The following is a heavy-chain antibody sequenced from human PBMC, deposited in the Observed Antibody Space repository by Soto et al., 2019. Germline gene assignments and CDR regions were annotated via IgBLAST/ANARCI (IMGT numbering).Heavy chain of an antibody. CDR3: AKEQYYDILTGYYAFYYYYGMDV. D-gene: IGHD3-9*01. J-gene: IGHJ6*02. CDR1: GFTFSSYG. CDR2: ISYDGSNK. Sequence: GGSLRLSCAASGFTFSSYGMHWVRQAPGKGLEWVAVISYDGSNKYYADSVKGRFTISRDNSKNTLYLQMNSLRAEDTAVYYCAKEQYYDILTGYYAFYYYYGMDVWGQGTTVTVSS. V-gene: IGHV3-30*18.